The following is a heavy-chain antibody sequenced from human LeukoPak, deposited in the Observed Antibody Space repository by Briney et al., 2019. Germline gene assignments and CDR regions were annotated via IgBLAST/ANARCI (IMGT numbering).Heavy chain of an antibody. CDR2: IKSKTDGGTT. CDR3: TTYTGDRPPSSTHYYYFMDV. V-gene: IGHV3-15*01. D-gene: IGHD3-16*01. CDR1: RFTFTNAW. Sequence: PGGSLRLSCAASRFTFTNAWMSWVRQTPGKGLEWVGRIKSKTDGGTTEYAAPVKGRFTISRDDSKNTLYLQMSSLKTEDTAMYYCTTYTGDRPPSSTHYYYFMDVWGKGTTVTVSS. J-gene: IGHJ6*03.